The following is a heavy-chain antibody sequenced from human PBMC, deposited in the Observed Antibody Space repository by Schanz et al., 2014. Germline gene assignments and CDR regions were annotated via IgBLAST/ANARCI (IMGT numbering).Heavy chain of an antibody. CDR2: IGGHSGDT. V-gene: IGHV1-18*01. Sequence: QVQLVQSGAEVKKPGASVKVSCKASGYTFSRYGISWVRQAPGQGLEWMGWIGGHSGDTRYAQQFQGRLTVTADTSTTTAYMELRSLTSDDTAVYYCARFNSGSHSPPYYYYGMDVWGQGTTVTVSS. J-gene: IGHJ6*02. D-gene: IGHD1-26*01. CDR3: ARFNSGSHSPPYYYYGMDV. CDR1: GYTFSRYG.